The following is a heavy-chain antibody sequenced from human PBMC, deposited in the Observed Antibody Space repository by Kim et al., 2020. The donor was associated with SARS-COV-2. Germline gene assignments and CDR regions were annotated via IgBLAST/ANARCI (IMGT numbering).Heavy chain of an antibody. D-gene: IGHD3-10*01. CDR2: ISGSGGST. Sequence: GGSLRLSCAASGFTFSSYAMSWVRQAPGKGLEWVSAISGSGGSTYYADSVKGRFTISRDNSKNTLYLQMNSLRAEDTAVYYCAKDKRITMVRGVIIAFDPWGQGTLVTVSS. CDR1: GFTFSSYA. CDR3: AKDKRITMVRGVIIAFDP. V-gene: IGHV3-23*01. J-gene: IGHJ5*02.